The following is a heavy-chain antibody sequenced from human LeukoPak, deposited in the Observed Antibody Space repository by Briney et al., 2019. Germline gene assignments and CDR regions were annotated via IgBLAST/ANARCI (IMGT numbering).Heavy chain of an antibody. CDR2: IYYSGST. V-gene: IGHV4-39*07. D-gene: IGHD3-22*01. CDR3: ACLTTADAFDI. Sequence: PSETLSLTCTVSGGSISSSSYYWGWIRQPPGKGLEWIGCIYYSGSTNYNPSLKSRVTIPVDTSKNQFFRKLSSVTAADTAVYYCACLTTADAFDIGGQGTMVTVSS. CDR1: GGSISSSSYY. J-gene: IGHJ3*02.